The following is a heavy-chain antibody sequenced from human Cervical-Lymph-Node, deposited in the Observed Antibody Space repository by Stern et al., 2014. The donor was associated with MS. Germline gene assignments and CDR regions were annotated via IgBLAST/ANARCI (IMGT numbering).Heavy chain of an antibody. D-gene: IGHD1-1*01. CDR1: GFTVSRDY. CDR2: ITNVGST. V-gene: IGHV3-53*01. J-gene: IGHJ4*02. Sequence: EVKLVESGGGVIQPGGSLRLSCTASGFTVSRDYMTWVRQAPGKGMEWGSLITNVGSTFYTDSVKGRFTISRDDSKNTVYLHMTSLRAEDTAMYYCARDTSSPERSDWWGQGTLVTVSS. CDR3: ARDTSSPERSDW.